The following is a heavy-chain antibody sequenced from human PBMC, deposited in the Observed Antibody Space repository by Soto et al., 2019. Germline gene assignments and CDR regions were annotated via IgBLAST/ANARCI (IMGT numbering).Heavy chain of an antibody. D-gene: IGHD3-9*01. CDR1: GYTFNSYG. J-gene: IGHJ4*02. Sequence: GASVKVSCKASGYTFNSYGISWVRQAPGQGLEWMGWISAYNGNTNYAQKLQGRVTMTTDTSTSTAYMELRSLRSDDTAVYYCARENDILTGYYSPLFDFWGQGTLVTVSS. CDR2: ISAYNGNT. CDR3: ARENDILTGYYSPLFDF. V-gene: IGHV1-18*01.